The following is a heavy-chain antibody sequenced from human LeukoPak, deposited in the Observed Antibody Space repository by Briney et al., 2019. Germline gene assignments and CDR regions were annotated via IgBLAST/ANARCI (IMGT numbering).Heavy chain of an antibody. CDR2: ISPDGSTK. Sequence: GGSLRLSCAASGFTFSRSWMSWVRQPPGKGLEWVAHISPDGSTKYHMDPVKGRFTISRDNAKDSLYLEMSRLRDDDTAMYYCATGASGSWDFGGQGTLVTVSS. D-gene: IGHD6-13*01. CDR3: ATGASGSWDF. CDR1: GFTFSRSW. V-gene: IGHV3-7*03. J-gene: IGHJ4*02.